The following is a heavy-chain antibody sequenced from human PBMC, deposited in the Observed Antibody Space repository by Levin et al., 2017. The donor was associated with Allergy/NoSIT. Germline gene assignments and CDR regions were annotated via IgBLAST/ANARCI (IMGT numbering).Heavy chain of an antibody. D-gene: IGHD3-16*01. J-gene: IGHJ6*02. Sequence: SQTPSLTCAVSGDSISNDNWWSWVRQPPGKGLEWIGETFHSGTTNYNPSLKTRVTISLDKSKNHRSLRLTSVTAADTAMYYCAKTPPEFGGGMDVWGQGTTVTVSS. V-gene: IGHV4-4*02. CDR1: GDSISNDNW. CDR3: AKTPPEFGGGMDV. CDR2: TFHSGTT.